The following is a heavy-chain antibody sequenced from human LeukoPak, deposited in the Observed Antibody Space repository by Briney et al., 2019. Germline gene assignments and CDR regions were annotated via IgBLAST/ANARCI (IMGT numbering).Heavy chain of an antibody. J-gene: IGHJ4*02. V-gene: IGHV1-2*02. Sequence: ASVKVSCKASGYVFASHWLHWVRQAPGQGLEWVGYIKPDSDATDLAQRFQSRVTLTRDTSNSTAYLELNGLTADDTAVYFCAKDDPHQRFDNWGQGTLVTVSS. CDR3: AKDDPHQRFDN. CDR1: GYVFASHW. D-gene: IGHD2-2*01. CDR2: IKPDSDAT.